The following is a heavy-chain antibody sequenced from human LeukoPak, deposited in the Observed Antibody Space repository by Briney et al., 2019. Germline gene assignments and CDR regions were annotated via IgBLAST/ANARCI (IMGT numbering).Heavy chain of an antibody. CDR2: IYYSGST. CDR3: ARVPPLPRPYTGYDYYFDY. V-gene: IGHV4-59*01. J-gene: IGHJ4*02. D-gene: IGHD5-12*01. Sequence: SETLSLTCTGSGGSITTYYWSWIRQPPGKALEWIGYIYYSGSTNYNPSLKSRVTISIDTSKNQFSLKLSSVTAADTAVYYCARVPPLPRPYTGYDYYFDYWGQGTLVIVSS. CDR1: GGSITTYY.